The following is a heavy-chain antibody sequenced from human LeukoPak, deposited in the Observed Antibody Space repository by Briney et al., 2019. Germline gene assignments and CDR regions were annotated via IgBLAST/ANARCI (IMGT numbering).Heavy chain of an antibody. D-gene: IGHD2-2*02. Sequence: PGGSLRLSCAASGFTFSSYAMHWVRQAPGKGLEWVAIISYDGSNKYYADSVKGRFTIPRDNSKNTLYLQMNSLRAEDTAVYYCARDLYCSSTSCYRGYFDYWGQGTLVTVSS. J-gene: IGHJ4*02. CDR3: ARDLYCSSTSCYRGYFDY. CDR2: ISYDGSNK. CDR1: GFTFSSYA. V-gene: IGHV3-30-3*01.